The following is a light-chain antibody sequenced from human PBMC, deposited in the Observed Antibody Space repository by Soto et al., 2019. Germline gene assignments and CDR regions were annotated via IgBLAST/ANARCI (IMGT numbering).Light chain of an antibody. CDR3: QAWDSSVV. CDR1: KLGDKY. CDR2: QDS. V-gene: IGLV3-1*01. Sequence: SYELTQPPSVSVSPGQTASITCSGGKLGDKYACWYQQKPGQSPVLVIYQDSKRPSGIPERFPGSNPGNTATLTISGTQAMDEADYYCQAWDSSVVFGGGTKLTVL. J-gene: IGLJ2*01.